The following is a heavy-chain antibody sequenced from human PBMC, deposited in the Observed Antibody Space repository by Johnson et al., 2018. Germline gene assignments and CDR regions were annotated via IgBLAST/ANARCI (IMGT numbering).Heavy chain of an antibody. V-gene: IGHV3-49*03. CDR3: SRGGGTSFGVVIDAFDI. J-gene: IGHJ3*02. CDR2: IRSTTYGGTT. CDR1: GLTFGDYD. D-gene: IGHD3-3*01. Sequence: EERLVESGGGLGQPGRSLRLSCTASGLTFGDYDLSWFRQAPGKGLEWVGFIRSTTYGGTTEYAASVKGRFTISRDDSNSIAYLQMNRLKTEDTAVYYCSRGGGTSFGVVIDAFDIWGQGTMVTISS.